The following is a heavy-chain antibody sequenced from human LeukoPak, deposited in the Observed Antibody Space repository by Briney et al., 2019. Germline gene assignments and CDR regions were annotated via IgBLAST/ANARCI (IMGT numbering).Heavy chain of an antibody. V-gene: IGHV1-2*02. CDR1: GFTFTGYY. D-gene: IGHD3-10*01. CDR3: ARGPRYGSGNYYNNY. J-gene: IGHJ4*02. Sequence: ASVKVSCKASGFTFTGYYIYWVRQAPGQGLEGMGWINPNSGGTNYALKFQGRATITRDTSISTAYMELSRLRSDDTAVYYCARGPRYGSGNYYNNYWGQGTLVTVSS. CDR2: INPNSGGT.